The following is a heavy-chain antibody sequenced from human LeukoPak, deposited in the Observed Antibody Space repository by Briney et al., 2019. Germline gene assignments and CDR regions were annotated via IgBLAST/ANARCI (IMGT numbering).Heavy chain of an antibody. Sequence: SETLSLTCTVSGGSISSYYWSWIRQPPGKGLEWIGYIYYSGSTNYNPSLKSRVTISVDTSKNQFSLKLSSVTAADTAVYYRARASMGYSSSWYFDYWGQGTLVTVSS. J-gene: IGHJ4*02. CDR3: ARASMGYSSSWYFDY. D-gene: IGHD6-13*01. V-gene: IGHV4-59*01. CDR1: GGSISSYY. CDR2: IYYSGST.